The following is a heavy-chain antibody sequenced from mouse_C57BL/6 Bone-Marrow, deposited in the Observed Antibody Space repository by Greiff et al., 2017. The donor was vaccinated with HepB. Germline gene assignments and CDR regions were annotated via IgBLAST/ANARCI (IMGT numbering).Heavy chain of an antibody. CDR1: GFTFSDYY. V-gene: IGHV5-16*01. CDR2: INYDGSST. CDR3: ARGTYDYDVAWFAY. Sequence: EVKLEESEGGLVQPGSSMKLSCTASGFTFSDYYMAWVRQVPEKGLEWVANINYDGSSTYYLDSLKSRFIISRDNTKNILYLQMSSLKSEDTATYYCARGTYDYDVAWFAYWGQGTLVTVSA. D-gene: IGHD2-4*01. J-gene: IGHJ3*01.